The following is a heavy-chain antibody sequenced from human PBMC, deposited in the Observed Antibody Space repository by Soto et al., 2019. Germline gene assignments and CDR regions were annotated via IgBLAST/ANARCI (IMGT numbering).Heavy chain of an antibody. D-gene: IGHD3-9*01. J-gene: IGHJ5*02. Sequence: SETLSLTCTVSGGSISSGGYYWSWIRQHPGKGLEWIGYIYYSGSTYYNPSLKSRVTISVDTSKNQFSLKLSSVTAADTAVYYCAREPFKYYDILTGYSNWFDPWGQGTLVTVPQ. CDR3: AREPFKYYDILTGYSNWFDP. CDR2: IYYSGST. V-gene: IGHV4-31*03. CDR1: GGSISSGGYY.